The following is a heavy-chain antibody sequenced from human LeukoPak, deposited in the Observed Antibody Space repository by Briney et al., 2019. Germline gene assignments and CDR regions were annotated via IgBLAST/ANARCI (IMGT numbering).Heavy chain of an antibody. Sequence: PSETLSLTCTVSGGSISSYYWSWIRQPPGKGLEWIGYIYYSGSTNYNPSLKSRVTISVDTSKNQFSLKLSSVTAADTALYYCARDPGDYYGSGSSLDCWGQGTLVTVSS. CDR2: IYYSGST. V-gene: IGHV4-59*01. CDR1: GGSISSYY. J-gene: IGHJ4*02. CDR3: ARDPGDYYGSGSSLDC. D-gene: IGHD3-10*01.